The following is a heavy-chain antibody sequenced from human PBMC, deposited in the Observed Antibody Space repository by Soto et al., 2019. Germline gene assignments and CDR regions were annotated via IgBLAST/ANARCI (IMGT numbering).Heavy chain of an antibody. V-gene: IGHV1-69*13. CDR3: ARNEGSGYPSYSEWFDP. CDR2: IIPIFGTA. D-gene: IGHD3-22*01. Sequence: SVKVSCKASGGTFSSYAISWVRQAPGQGLEWMGGIIPIFGTANYAQKFQGRVTITADESTSTAYMELSSLRSEDTAVYYCARNEGSGYPSYSEWFDPWGQGTLVTVSS. CDR1: GGTFSSYA. J-gene: IGHJ5*02.